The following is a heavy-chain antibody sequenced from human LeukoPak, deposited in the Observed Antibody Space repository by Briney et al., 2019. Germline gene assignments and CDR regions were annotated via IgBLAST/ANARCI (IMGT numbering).Heavy chain of an antibody. D-gene: IGHD5-24*01. J-gene: IGHJ4*01. CDR2: IYYSGST. CDR3: ADGYSRVGLFDC. CDR1: GGSISSSTYY. V-gene: IGHV4-39*01. Sequence: SETLSLTCTVSGGSISSSTYYWGWIRQPPGKGLEWIGSIYYSGSTYYSPSLKSRVTISVDTSKNQFSLKLSSVTAADTAVYYCADGYSRVGLFDCWGHGTLVIVSS.